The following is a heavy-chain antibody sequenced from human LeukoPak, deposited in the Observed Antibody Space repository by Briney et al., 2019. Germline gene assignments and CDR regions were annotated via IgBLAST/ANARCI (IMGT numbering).Heavy chain of an antibody. J-gene: IGHJ5*02. CDR2: LHTSVRT. Sequence: SETLSLICSVSGGPLWSGRYLWTWIRRPGGKGLEWIGRLHTSVRTYYNHSLKNRLTISVHTSKNQFSLKLSSVAAADTAVYDCARGYRGGAVAGSFLPGSEETLLTVSS. V-gene: IGHV4-61*02. CDR3: ARGYRGGAVAGSFLP. D-gene: IGHD6-19*01. CDR1: GGPLWSGRYL.